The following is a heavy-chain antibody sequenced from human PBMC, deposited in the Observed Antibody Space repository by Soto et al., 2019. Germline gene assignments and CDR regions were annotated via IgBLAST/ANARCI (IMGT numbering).Heavy chain of an antibody. V-gene: IGHV4-59*11. CDR3: ERSSMVTGYFCQL. Sequence: LSLTCSVSGDSLKNHYWAWIRHSPGKGLEWIGNIYDSGSTNYSPALKSRVSMSVDTSKKLFSLKMNSVTAEDTAVYYCERSSMVTGYFCQLWGQGTVVTLSS. CDR1: GDSLKNHY. J-gene: IGHJ4*02. CDR2: IYDSGST. D-gene: IGHD5-18*01.